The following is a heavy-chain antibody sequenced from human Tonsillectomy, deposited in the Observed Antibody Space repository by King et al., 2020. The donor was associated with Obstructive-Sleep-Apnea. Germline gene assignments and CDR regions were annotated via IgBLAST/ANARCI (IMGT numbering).Heavy chain of an antibody. CDR3: ARIVRPDA. D-gene: IGHD2-21*01. Sequence: VQLQQWGAGLLKPSETLSLTCAVYGGSFSGYYWSWIRQPLGKGLEWMWEINHGGSTNYNPSLKSRVSISVDTTKNQFSRNLSSVTAADTAVYYCARIVRPDAWGQGTTVTVSS. CDR1: GGSFSGYY. J-gene: IGHJ6*02. CDR2: INHGGST. V-gene: IGHV4-34*01.